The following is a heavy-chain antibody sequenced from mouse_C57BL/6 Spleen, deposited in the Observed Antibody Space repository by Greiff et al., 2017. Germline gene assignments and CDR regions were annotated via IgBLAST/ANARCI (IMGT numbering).Heavy chain of an antibody. CDR3: TGYYYGSSSYYFDY. J-gene: IGHJ2*01. CDR1: GFNIKDDY. Sequence: EVQLQQSGAELVRPGASVKLSCTASGFNIKDDYMHWVKQRPEQGLEWIGWIDPENGDTEYASKFQGKATITADTSSNTAYLQLSSLTSEDTAVYYCTGYYYGSSSYYFDYWGQGTTLTVSS. D-gene: IGHD1-1*01. CDR2: IDPENGDT. V-gene: IGHV14-4*01.